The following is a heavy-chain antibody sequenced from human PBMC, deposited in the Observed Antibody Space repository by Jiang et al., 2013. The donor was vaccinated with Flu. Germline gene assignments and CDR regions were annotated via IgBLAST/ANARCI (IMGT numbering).Heavy chain of an antibody. CDR2: IYHSGST. CDR3: ARDSFSPSTYCSSTSCYTPGWFDP. D-gene: IGHD2-2*02. V-gene: IGHV4-30-2*01. Sequence: GSGLVKPSQTLSLTCAVSGGSISSGGYSWSWIRQPPGKGLEWIGYIYHSGSTYYNPSLKSRVTISVDRSKNQFSLKLSSVTAADTAVYYCARDSFSPSTYCSSTSCYTPGWFDPWGQGTLVTVSS. CDR1: GGSISSGGYS. J-gene: IGHJ5*02.